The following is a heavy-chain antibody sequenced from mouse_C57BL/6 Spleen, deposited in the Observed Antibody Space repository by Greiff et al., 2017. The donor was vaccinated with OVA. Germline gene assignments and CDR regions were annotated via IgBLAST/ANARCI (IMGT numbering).Heavy chain of an antibody. CDR3: ARSIITTVVAADY. Sequence: QVQLQQSGAELAKPGASVKLSCKASGYTFTSYWMHWVKQRPGQGLEWIGYINPSSGYTKYNQKFKDKATLTADKSSSTAYMQLSSLTYEDSAVYYFARSIITTVVAADYWGQGTTLTVSS. CDR1: GYTFTSYW. J-gene: IGHJ2*01. V-gene: IGHV1-7*01. CDR2: INPSSGYT. D-gene: IGHD1-1*01.